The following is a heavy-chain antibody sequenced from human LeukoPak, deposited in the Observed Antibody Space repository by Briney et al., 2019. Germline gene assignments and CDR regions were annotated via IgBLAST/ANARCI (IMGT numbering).Heavy chain of an antibody. D-gene: IGHD2-15*01. CDR3: AKAKVALDY. CDR2: ISWNSGSI. CDR1: GFTFDDYA. J-gene: IGHJ4*02. Sequence: GGSLRLSCAASGFTFDDYAMHWVRQAPGKGLEWVSGISWNSGSIGYADSVEGRFTISRDNAKNSLYLQMNSLRAEDTALYYCAKAKVALDYWGQGTLVTVSS. V-gene: IGHV3-9*01.